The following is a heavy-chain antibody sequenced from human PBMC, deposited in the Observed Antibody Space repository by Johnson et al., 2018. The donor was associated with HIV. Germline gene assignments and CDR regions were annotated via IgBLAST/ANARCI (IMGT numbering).Heavy chain of an antibody. D-gene: IGHD2-15*01. CDR2: ISSSGSTI. V-gene: IGHV3-11*04. CDR1: GLTFSDYY. Sequence: QVQLVESGGGLVKPGGSLIVSCEASGLTFSDYYMSWIRQAPGKGLEWVSYISSSGSTIYYADSVKGRFTISRDNAKNSLYLQMNSLRAEDTAVYYCARYPVSSVVAAPRVNDAFDIWGQGTMVTVSS. J-gene: IGHJ3*02. CDR3: ARYPVSSVVAAPRVNDAFDI.